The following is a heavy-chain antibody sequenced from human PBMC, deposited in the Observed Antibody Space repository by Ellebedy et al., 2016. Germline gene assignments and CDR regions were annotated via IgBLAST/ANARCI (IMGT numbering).Heavy chain of an antibody. Sequence: SETLSLTXTVSGDSISSTIYYWNWIRQLPGKGLEWIGYIYYSGSTYYNPSLKSRGTISIDTSKNQFSLELTSVTAADTAVYFCAREDRGYSYGGPFDYWGQGILVTVSS. CDR3: AREDRGYSYGGPFDY. V-gene: IGHV4-31*03. CDR2: IYYSGST. D-gene: IGHD5-18*01. CDR1: GDSISSTIYY. J-gene: IGHJ4*02.